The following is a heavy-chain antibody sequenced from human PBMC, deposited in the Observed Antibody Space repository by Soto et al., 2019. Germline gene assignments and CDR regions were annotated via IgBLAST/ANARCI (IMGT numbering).Heavy chain of an antibody. J-gene: IGHJ4*02. V-gene: IGHV3-21*01. CDR3: ARAYCSGGSCYSGDLFDY. CDR1: GFTFSSYS. Sequence: PGGSLRLSCAASGFTFSSYSFNWDRQAPGKGLEWVSSISSSSSYIYYADSLKGRFTISRDNAKNSLYLQMNSLRAEDTAVYYCARAYCSGGSCYSGDLFDYWGQGTLVTVSS. CDR2: ISSSSSYI. D-gene: IGHD2-15*01.